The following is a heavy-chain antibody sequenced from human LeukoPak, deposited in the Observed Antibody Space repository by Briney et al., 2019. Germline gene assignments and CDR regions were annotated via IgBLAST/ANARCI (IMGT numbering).Heavy chain of an antibody. CDR3: AKHYYDSSGYGGWFDP. D-gene: IGHD3-22*01. CDR2: ISTSGST. J-gene: IGHJ5*02. Sequence: PSETLSLTCTASGGSITTYYWSWIRQPAGKGLEWIGHISTSGSTNYNPSLKSRVTMSIDTSKNQFSLKLSSVTAADTAVYYCAKHYYDSSGYGGWFDPWGQGTLVTVSS. CDR1: GGSITTYY. V-gene: IGHV4-4*07.